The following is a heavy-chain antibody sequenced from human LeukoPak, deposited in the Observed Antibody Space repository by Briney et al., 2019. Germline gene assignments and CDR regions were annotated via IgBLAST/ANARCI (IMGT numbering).Heavy chain of an antibody. CDR1: GFTFYNYG. Sequence: GGSLRLSCAASGFTFYNYGISWVRQAPGKGLEWLTGINGSGGRTYYADSVRGRFIVSRDNSQNTVNLEIHSLRAEDTAVYYCAKSNGYGLIDIWGQGTMVTVSS. CDR2: INGSGGRT. D-gene: IGHD3-22*01. V-gene: IGHV3-23*01. J-gene: IGHJ3*02. CDR3: AKSNGYGLIDI.